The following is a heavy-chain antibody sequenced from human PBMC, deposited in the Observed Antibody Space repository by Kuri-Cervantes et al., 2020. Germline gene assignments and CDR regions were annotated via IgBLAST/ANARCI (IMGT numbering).Heavy chain of an antibody. CDR2: MNPNSGNT. V-gene: IGHV1-8*01. CDR1: GYTFTRYD. CDR3: ARGRQWPRRGYYFDY. J-gene: IGHJ4*02. Sequence: ASVKVSCKASGYTFTRYDINWVRQATGQGLEWMGWMNPNSGNTGYAQKFQGRVTMTRNTSISTAYMELSSLRSEDTAVYYCARGRQWPRRGYYFDYWGQGTLVTVSS. D-gene: IGHD6-19*01.